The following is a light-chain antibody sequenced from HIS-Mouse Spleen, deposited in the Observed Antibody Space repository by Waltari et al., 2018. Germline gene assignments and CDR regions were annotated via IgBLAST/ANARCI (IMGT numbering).Light chain of an antibody. CDR1: ALPKQY. Sequence: SYELTQPPSVSVSPGQTARITCSGDALPKQYAYWYQQKPGQAPVLVLYKDSERPSGFPERFSGSSSGTTVTLTISGVQAEDEADYYCQSADSSGTSHVVFGGGTKLTVL. CDR3: QSADSSGTSHVV. CDR2: KDS. V-gene: IGLV3-25*03. J-gene: IGLJ2*01.